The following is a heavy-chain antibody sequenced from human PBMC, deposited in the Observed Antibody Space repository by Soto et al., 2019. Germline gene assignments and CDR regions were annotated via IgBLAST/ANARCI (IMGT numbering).Heavy chain of an antibody. CDR3: ARRTGYNYLNNAFDI. J-gene: IGHJ3*02. CDR1: GYTFTSYG. Sequence: QVQLVQSGAEVKKPGASVKVSCKASGYTFTSYGISWVRQAPGQGREWVALISAYNGNTNDAQKLQGRVTRTTDTSTSTAYMELRSLRSDETAVYYCARRTGYNYLNNAFDIWGQGTMVTVSS. V-gene: IGHV1-18*01. D-gene: IGHD5-12*01. CDR2: ISAYNGNT.